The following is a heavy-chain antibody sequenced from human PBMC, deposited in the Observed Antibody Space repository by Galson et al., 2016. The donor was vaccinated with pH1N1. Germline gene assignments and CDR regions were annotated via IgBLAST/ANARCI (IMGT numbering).Heavy chain of an antibody. CDR3: ARETPYGSGWGYYYGMDV. D-gene: IGHD6-19*01. Sequence: SLRLSCAASGFTFSTYAMHWVRQAPGKGLEWVALTSYDGSNKYYADSVKGRFTISRDNSKNTLYLEMNSLRAEDTAVYYCARETPYGSGWGYYYGMDVWGQGTTVTVSS. V-gene: IGHV3-30-3*01. CDR1: GFTFSTYA. J-gene: IGHJ6*02. CDR2: TSYDGSNK.